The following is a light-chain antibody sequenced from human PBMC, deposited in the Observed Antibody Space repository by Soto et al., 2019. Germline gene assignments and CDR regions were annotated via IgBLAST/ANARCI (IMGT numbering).Light chain of an antibody. CDR2: GAS. CDR1: QSVSSSY. Sequence: EIVLTQSPGTLSLSPGERATLSCRASQSVSSSYIAWYQRKPGQAPRLLIYGASSRATGIPDRFSGSGSGTDFTLTISRLEPEDFAVYYCQQYGSSPYTFGQGTKLEIK. CDR3: QQYGSSPYT. J-gene: IGKJ2*01. V-gene: IGKV3-20*01.